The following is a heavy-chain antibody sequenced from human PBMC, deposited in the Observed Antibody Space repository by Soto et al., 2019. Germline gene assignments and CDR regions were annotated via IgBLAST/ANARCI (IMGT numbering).Heavy chain of an antibody. J-gene: IGHJ5*02. Sequence: SVKVSCKASGGTFSSYAISWVRQAPGQGLEWMGGIIPIFGTANYAQKFQGRVTITADESTSTAYMELSSLRSEDTAVYYCARDPQSGIAPNWFDPWGQGTLVTVSS. CDR1: GGTFSSYA. CDR3: ARDPQSGIAPNWFDP. V-gene: IGHV1-69*13. CDR2: IIPIFGTA. D-gene: IGHD6-13*01.